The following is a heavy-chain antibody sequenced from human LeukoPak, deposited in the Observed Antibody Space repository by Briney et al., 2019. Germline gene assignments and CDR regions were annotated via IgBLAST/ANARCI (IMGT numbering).Heavy chain of an antibody. J-gene: IGHJ5*02. Sequence: SETLSLTCTVSGGSVSSGSYYWTWIRQPAGKGLEWIGRIYTSGSTNYNPSLKSRVTISVDTSKNQFSLKLSSVTAADTAVYYCARRRASYSDSSGYYYGGWFDPWGQGTLVTVSS. CDR2: IYTSGST. CDR1: GGSVSSGSYY. V-gene: IGHV4-61*02. CDR3: ARRRASYSDSSGYYYGGWFDP. D-gene: IGHD3-22*01.